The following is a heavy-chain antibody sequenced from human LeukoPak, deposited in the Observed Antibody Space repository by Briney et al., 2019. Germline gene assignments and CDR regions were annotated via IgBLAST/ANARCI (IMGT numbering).Heavy chain of an antibody. CDR2: IKGNGATT. D-gene: IGHD3-10*02. CDR3: AELGITMIGGV. V-gene: IGHV3-11*04. Sequence: GGSLRLSCEASGFTFSNYYMSWIRRAPGKGLEWVSHIKGNGATTYYADSVRGRFTISRDNAKNSLYLQMNSLRAEDTAVYYCAELGITMIGGVWGKGTTVTISS. CDR1: GFTFSNYY. J-gene: IGHJ6*04.